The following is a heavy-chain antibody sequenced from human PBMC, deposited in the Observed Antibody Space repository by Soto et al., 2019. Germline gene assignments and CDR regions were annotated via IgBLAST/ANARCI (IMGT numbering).Heavy chain of an antibody. CDR2: IRSKAYGGTT. D-gene: IGHD5-12*01. Sequence: GSLRLSCTASGFTFGDYAMSWVRQAPGKGLEWVGFIRSKAYGGTTEYAASVKGRFTISRDDSKSIAYLQMNSLKTEDTAVYYCTRRDGYKYPFFDYWGQGTLVTVSS. J-gene: IGHJ4*02. CDR3: TRRDGYKYPFFDY. CDR1: GFTFGDYA. V-gene: IGHV3-49*04.